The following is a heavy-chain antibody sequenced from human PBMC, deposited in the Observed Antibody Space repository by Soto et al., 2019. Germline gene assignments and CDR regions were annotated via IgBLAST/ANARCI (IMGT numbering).Heavy chain of an antibody. V-gene: IGHV5-10-1*01. Sequence: PGESLKISCKGSGYSFTSYWISWVRQMPGKGLEWMGRIDPSDSYTNYSPSFQGHVTISADKSISTAYLQWSSLKASDTAMYYCARTLEYSSGWYPEYYFDYWGQGTLVTVSS. CDR3: ARTLEYSSGWYPEYYFDY. J-gene: IGHJ4*02. D-gene: IGHD6-19*01. CDR2: IDPSDSYT. CDR1: GYSFTSYW.